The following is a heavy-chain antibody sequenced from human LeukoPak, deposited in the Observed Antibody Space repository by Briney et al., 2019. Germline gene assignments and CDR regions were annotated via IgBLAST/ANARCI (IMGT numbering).Heavy chain of an antibody. CDR2: TSGSGGKT. D-gene: IGHD1-14*01. J-gene: IGHJ3*02. Sequence: GGSLRLSCAASGFTFNNYAMNWVRQAPGKGLEWVSSTSGSGGKTYYADSVKGRFTISRDNSKNTLYLQMNSLRAEDTAVYYCAKPARTDAFDIWGQGTMITVSS. CDR3: AKPARTDAFDI. V-gene: IGHV3-23*01. CDR1: GFTFNNYA.